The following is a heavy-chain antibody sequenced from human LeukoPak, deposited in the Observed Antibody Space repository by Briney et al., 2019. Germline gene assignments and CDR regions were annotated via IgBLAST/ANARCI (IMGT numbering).Heavy chain of an antibody. J-gene: IGHJ6*02. CDR1: GFTFSSSA. D-gene: IGHD3-10*01. Sequence: GGSLRLSCAASGFTFSSSAMSWVRQAPGKGLEWVSTTSGSGGTTYYADSVKGRFTISRDNSKNTLYLQMNSLRAEDTAVYYCARRQYYYGSGSPTFYYYYGMDVWGQGTTVTVSS. CDR2: TSGSGGTT. V-gene: IGHV3-23*01. CDR3: ARRQYYYGSGSPTFYYYYGMDV.